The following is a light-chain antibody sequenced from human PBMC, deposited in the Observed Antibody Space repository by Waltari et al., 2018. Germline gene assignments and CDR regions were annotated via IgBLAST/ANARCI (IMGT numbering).Light chain of an antibody. CDR1: QSLLHSTGYTY. V-gene: IGKV2-40*01. CDR3: MQGTQLPWT. CDR2: FAS. Sequence: DIVMTQTPLSLPVTPGEPASISCRSSQSLLHSTGYTYLHWYLQKPGESPQLLMYFASYRASGVPDRFRVGGSGTDFTLGISRVEAEDISVYYCMQGTQLPWTFGQGTKVEIK. J-gene: IGKJ1*01.